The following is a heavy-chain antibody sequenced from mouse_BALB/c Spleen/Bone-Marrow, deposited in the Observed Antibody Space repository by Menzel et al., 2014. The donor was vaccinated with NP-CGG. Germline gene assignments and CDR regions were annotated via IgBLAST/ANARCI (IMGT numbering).Heavy chain of an antibody. J-gene: IGHJ2*01. CDR2: IYPGNSDT. CDR3: TTLARNYFDY. V-gene: IGHV1-5*01. CDR1: GYTFTSYW. Sequence: VQLQQSGTMLARPGASVKMSCKASGYTFTSYWMHWVKQRPGQGLEWIGTIYPGNSDTTYNQKFKGKAKLTAVTSTSTAYMELSSLTNEDSAVYYCTTLARNYFDYWGQGTTLTVSS.